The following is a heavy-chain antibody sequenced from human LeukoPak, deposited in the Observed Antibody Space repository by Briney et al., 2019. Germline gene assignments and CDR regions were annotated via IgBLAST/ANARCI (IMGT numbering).Heavy chain of an antibody. CDR1: GFTFSSYA. CDR2: IFIHGDET. V-gene: IGHV3-23*01. J-gene: IGHJ4*02. Sequence: GGSLRLSGAASGFTFSSYAMSWVRQAPGEGLGWGSGIFIHGDETYHAESVKGRFTTSRDNSKSTLYLQMNSLTADDTAVYYCAKHTGGILRSLDYWGQGTLVTVSS. D-gene: IGHD1-14*01. CDR3: AKHTGGILRSLDY.